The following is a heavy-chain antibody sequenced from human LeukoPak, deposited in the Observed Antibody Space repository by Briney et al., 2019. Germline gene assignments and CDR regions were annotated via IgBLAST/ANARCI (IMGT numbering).Heavy chain of an antibody. V-gene: IGHV4-39*07. Sequence: PSQTLSLTCTVSGGSISSSSYYWGWIRQPPGKGLEWIGSIYYSGSTYYNPSLKSRVTISVDTSKNQFSLKLSSVTAADTAVYYCAREEHTVTTYLKIPWYFDLWGRGTLVTVSS. CDR3: AREEHTVTTYLKIPWYFDL. D-gene: IGHD4-17*01. J-gene: IGHJ2*01. CDR1: GGSISSSSYY. CDR2: IYYSGST.